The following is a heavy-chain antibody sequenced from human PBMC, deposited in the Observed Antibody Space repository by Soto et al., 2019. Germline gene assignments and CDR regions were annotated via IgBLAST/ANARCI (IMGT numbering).Heavy chain of an antibody. CDR3: ARDGTALEYSSSSYYFDY. D-gene: IGHD6-6*01. CDR1: GGTFSSYA. V-gene: IGHV1-69*06. CDR2: IIPIFGTA. J-gene: IGHJ4*02. Sequence: SVKVSCKASGGTFSSYAISWVRQAPGQGLEWMGGIIPIFGTANYAQKFQGRVTITADKSTSTAYMELSSLRSEDTAVYYCARDGTALEYSSSSYYFDYWGQGTLVTVSS.